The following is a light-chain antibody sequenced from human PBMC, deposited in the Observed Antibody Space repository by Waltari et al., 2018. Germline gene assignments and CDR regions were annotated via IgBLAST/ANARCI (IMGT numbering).Light chain of an antibody. Sequence: AIRMTQSPSSCSASTGDRVTRTCRASQGISSYLAWYQQKPGKAPKLLIYAASTLQSGVPSRFSGSGSGTDFTLTISCLQSEDFATYYCQQYYSYALTFGGGTKVEIK. CDR1: QGISSY. V-gene: IGKV1-8*01. J-gene: IGKJ4*01. CDR2: AAS. CDR3: QQYYSYALT.